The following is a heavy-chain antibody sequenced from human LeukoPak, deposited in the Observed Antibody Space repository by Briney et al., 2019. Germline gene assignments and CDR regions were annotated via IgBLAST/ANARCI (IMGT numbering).Heavy chain of an antibody. D-gene: IGHD2-21*02. V-gene: IGHV3-23*01. Sequence: GWSLRLSCAASLLTFSTCAMLGVRQAPARGLEGVSGISGTGGSTFYAASEKARLTISRDKSKNTLYMQMNSLRVDDTAVYYCARSPGWTDCGGDCYPYFFDYWGQGTLVTVSS. CDR3: ARSPGWTDCGGDCYPYFFDY. CDR2: ISGTGGST. CDR1: LLTFSTCA. J-gene: IGHJ4*02.